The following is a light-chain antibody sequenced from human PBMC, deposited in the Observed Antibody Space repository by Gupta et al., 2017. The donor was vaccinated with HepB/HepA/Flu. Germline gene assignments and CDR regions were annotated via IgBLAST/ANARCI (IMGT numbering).Light chain of an antibody. Sequence: EVVLTHSPATLSCSPRERATPSCRASQSISSYLAWYQPRPGQPPRLLIYDASIRATGIPARFSGSGSGTDFTLTISSLEPEAFAFYSCTQYGNSPRLTFGQGTRLEIK. CDR2: DAS. J-gene: IGKJ5*01. CDR3: TQYGNSPRLT. CDR1: QSISSY. V-gene: IGKV3-11*01.